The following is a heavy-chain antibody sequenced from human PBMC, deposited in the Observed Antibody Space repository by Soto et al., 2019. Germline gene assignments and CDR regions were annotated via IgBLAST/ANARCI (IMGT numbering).Heavy chain of an antibody. CDR3: ARDNPRFPRTFDY. CDR1: GLSFSDYG. J-gene: IGHJ4*02. D-gene: IGHD2-21*01. CDR2: ISYDGSKK. Sequence: QVQLVESGGGVVQPGRSLRLSCAASGLSFSDYGMDWVRQAPGKGLEWVAVISYDGSKKYYSDSVKGRFTISRDNSQNTVYLHINSLRPEDTAVYYCARDNPRFPRTFDYWGQGTLVTVSS. V-gene: IGHV3-30*03.